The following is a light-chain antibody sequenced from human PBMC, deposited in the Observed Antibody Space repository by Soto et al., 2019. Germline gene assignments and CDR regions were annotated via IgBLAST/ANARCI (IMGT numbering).Light chain of an antibody. V-gene: IGKV3-15*01. CDR1: QSVASN. CDR3: QQYHNWPPQYT. Sequence: EIVMTQSPASLSVSPGDAATLSCRASQSVASNVAWYQQKPGQGPRLLIHGASTRAAGVPARFSGSGSGTDFTLTISSLQSEDFAVYYCQQYHNWPPQYTFGQGTKLQIK. J-gene: IGKJ2*01. CDR2: GAS.